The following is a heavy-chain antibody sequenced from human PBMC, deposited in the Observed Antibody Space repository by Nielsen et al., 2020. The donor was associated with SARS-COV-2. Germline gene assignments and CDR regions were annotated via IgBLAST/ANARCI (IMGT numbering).Heavy chain of an antibody. Sequence: SVKVSCKASGGTFSSYAISWVRQAPGQGLEWMGGIIPIFGTANYAQKFQGRVTITADKSTSTAYMELSSLRSEDTAVYYCARDPYYYDSSDSSGAYYYYYGMDVWGQGTTVTVSS. CDR1: GGTFSSYA. CDR2: IIPIFGTA. D-gene: IGHD3-22*01. CDR3: ARDPYYYDSSDSSGAYYYYYGMDV. J-gene: IGHJ6*02. V-gene: IGHV1-69*06.